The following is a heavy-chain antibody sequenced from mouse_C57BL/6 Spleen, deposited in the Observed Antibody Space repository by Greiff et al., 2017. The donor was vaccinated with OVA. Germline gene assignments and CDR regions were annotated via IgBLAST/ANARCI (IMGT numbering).Heavy chain of an antibody. J-gene: IGHJ4*01. CDR1: GYAFSSYW. CDR2: IYPGDGDT. CDR3: ARSGIYYGAMDY. D-gene: IGHD2-1*01. Sequence: QVQLKESGAELVKPGASVKISCKASGYAFSSYWMNWVKQRPGKGLEWIGQIYPGDGDTNYNGKFKGKATLTADKSSSTAYMQLSSLTSEDSAVYFCARSGIYYGAMDYWGQGTSVTVSS. V-gene: IGHV1-80*01.